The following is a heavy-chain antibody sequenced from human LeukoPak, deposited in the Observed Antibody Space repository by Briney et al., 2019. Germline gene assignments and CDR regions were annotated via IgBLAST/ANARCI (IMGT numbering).Heavy chain of an antibody. CDR2: IYYSGST. D-gene: IGHD3-10*01. V-gene: IGHV4-59*01. Sequence: SETLSLTCNVSGGSISSYYWSWIRQPPGKGLEWIGYIYYSGSTNYNPSLKSRVTISVDTSKNQFSLKLSSVTAADTAVYYCARDSLVRGVSYGMDVWGKGTTVTVSS. CDR1: GGSISSYY. CDR3: ARDSLVRGVSYGMDV. J-gene: IGHJ6*04.